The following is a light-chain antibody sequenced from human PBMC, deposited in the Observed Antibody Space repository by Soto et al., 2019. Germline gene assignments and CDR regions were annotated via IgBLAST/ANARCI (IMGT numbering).Light chain of an antibody. CDR1: SSDVGGYNY. CDR3: SSYTSSSTLV. V-gene: IGLV2-14*01. J-gene: IGLJ2*01. CDR2: DVS. Sequence: QSASVSGSPGQSITFSCTGTSSDVGGYNYVSWYQQHPGKAPKLMIYDVSNRPSGVSNRFSGSKSGNTASLTISGLQAEDEADYYCSSYTSSSTLVFGGGTKLTVL.